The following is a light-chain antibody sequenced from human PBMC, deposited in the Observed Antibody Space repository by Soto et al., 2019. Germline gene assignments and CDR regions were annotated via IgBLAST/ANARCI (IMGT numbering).Light chain of an antibody. CDR3: SSYTSSSTLV. CDR2: EVS. Sequence: QSVLTQPASVSGSPGQSITISCTGSSSDVGGYNYVSWYQQHPGKAPKLMIYEVSNRPSGISNRFSGSKSGNTASLTLSGLQAEDEADYYCSSYTSSSTLVFGGGTKVNV. CDR1: SSDVGGYNY. V-gene: IGLV2-14*01. J-gene: IGLJ2*01.